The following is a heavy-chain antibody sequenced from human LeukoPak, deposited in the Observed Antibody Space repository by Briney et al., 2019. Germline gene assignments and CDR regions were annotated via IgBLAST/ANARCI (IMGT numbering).Heavy chain of an antibody. D-gene: IGHD6-13*01. CDR1: GFTFSDSY. Sequence: GGSLRLSCAASGFTFSDSYMSWIRQAPGKGLEWVSYISSSGSTIYYADSVKGRFTTSRDNAKNSLYLQMNSLRAEDTAVYYCASPPPGIAAAGDYWGQGTLVTVSS. CDR3: ASPPPGIAAAGDY. CDR2: ISSSGSTI. J-gene: IGHJ4*02. V-gene: IGHV3-11*04.